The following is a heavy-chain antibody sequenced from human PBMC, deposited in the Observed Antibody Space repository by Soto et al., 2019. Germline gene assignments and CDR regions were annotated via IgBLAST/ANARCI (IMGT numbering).Heavy chain of an antibody. CDR2: INHSGST. D-gene: IGHD3-3*01. CDR1: GGSFSGYY. Sequence: ETLSLTCAVYGGSFSGYYWSWIRQPPGKGLEWIGEINHSGSTNYNPSLKSRVTISVDTSKNQFSLKLSSVTAADTAVYYCARGGRFLEWLHKYNWFDTWGQGTLVTVSS. V-gene: IGHV4-34*01. CDR3: ARGGRFLEWLHKYNWFDT. J-gene: IGHJ5*02.